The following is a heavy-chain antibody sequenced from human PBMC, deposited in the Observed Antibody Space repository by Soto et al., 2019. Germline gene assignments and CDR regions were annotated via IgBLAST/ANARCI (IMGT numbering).Heavy chain of an antibody. D-gene: IGHD1-26*01. CDR1: GGTFSSYS. CDR2: IIPIFGTA. V-gene: IGHV1-69*01. J-gene: IGHJ4*01. Sequence: QVQLVQSGAEVKKPGSSVKVSCKASGGTFSSYSINWVRQAPGQGLEWMGEIIPIFGTANYAQKFQGRVTITADESTSTAYRELSSLRSEDTAVYSCARDGGRHSGGIDYWAHGTLVTVSS. CDR3: ARDGGRHSGGIDY.